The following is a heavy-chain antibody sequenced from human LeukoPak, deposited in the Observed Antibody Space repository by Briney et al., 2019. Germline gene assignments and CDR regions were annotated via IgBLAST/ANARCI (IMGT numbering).Heavy chain of an antibody. J-gene: IGHJ4*02. CDR3: ARLLGTSTTYDY. CDR1: GFTFSADW. V-gene: IGHV3-7*01. CDR2: IYPDGSQK. Sequence: GGSLRLSCEASGFTFSADWMSWVRQAPGKGLEWVASIYPDGSQKYYLDSVRGRFTISRDNTKNSLYLQMFSLGAEDTAVYYCARLLGTSTTYDYWGQGTLVTVSS. D-gene: IGHD1-1*01.